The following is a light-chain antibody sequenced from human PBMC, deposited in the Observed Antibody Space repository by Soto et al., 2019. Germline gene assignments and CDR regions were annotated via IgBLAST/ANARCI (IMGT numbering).Light chain of an antibody. CDR3: SSYTSSSTVV. Sequence: QSVLTQPASVSGSPGQSIAISCTGSSSDIGGHNYVSWYQHHPGKAPKLMVYEVSNRPSGVSNRFSGSKSGNTASLTISGLQAEDEADYYCSSYTSSSTVVFGGGTK. CDR1: SSDIGGHNY. CDR2: EVS. J-gene: IGLJ2*01. V-gene: IGLV2-14*01.